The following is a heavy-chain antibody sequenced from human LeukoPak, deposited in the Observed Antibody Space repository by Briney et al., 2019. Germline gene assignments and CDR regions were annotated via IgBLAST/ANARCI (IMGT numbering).Heavy chain of an antibody. CDR3: ARRRTAYSSGWRRDFDY. Sequence: SETLSLTCAVYGGSFSGYYWSWIRQPPGKGLEWIGEINHSGSTNYNPSLKSRVTISVDTSKNQFSLKLSSVTAADTAVYYCARRRTAYSSGWRRDFDYWGQGTLVTVSS. J-gene: IGHJ4*02. CDR2: INHSGST. V-gene: IGHV4-34*01. CDR1: GGSFSGYY. D-gene: IGHD6-19*01.